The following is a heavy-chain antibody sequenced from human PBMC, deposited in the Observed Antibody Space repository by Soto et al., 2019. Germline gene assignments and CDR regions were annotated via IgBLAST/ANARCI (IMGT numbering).Heavy chain of an antibody. CDR1: GFIISSYG. J-gene: IGHJ4*02. CDR3: ASWGGIASPAYDGSLATYDY. D-gene: IGHD6-13*01. CDR2: ISYDGSNK. V-gene: IGHV3-30*03. Sequence: QVQLVESGGGVVQPGRSLRLSCAASGFIISSYGMHWVRQAPGKGLEWLAVISYDGSNKFYGDSVKGRFTISRDNSKNTLYLQLNSLRDEDTAVYYCASWGGIASPAYDGSLATYDYWGQGTLVTVSS.